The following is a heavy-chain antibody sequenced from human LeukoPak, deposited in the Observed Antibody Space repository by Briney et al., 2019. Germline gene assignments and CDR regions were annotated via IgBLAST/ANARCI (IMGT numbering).Heavy chain of an antibody. CDR1: GFTFSDYE. J-gene: IGHJ4*02. CDR3: AREGADGNYYFDY. V-gene: IGHV3-48*03. Sequence: PGGSLRLSCAASGFTFSDYEMNWVRQAPGKGLEWVSHISSSGTTIYFADSVMGRFTISRDNAKNSLYLQMNSLRAEDTAVYYCAREGADGNYYFDYWGQGTLVTVSS. CDR2: ISSSGTTI. D-gene: IGHD1-26*01.